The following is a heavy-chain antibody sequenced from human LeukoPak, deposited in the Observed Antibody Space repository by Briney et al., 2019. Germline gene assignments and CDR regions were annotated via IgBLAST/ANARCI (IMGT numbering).Heavy chain of an antibody. Sequence: PSETLSLTCAVSGGSISSGGYSWSWIRQPPGKGLEWIGYIYHSGSTYYNPSLKSRVTISVDRSKNQFSLKLSSVTAADTAVYYCARGSTPQAGIAVAGTPFDYWGQGTLVTVSS. V-gene: IGHV4-30-2*01. D-gene: IGHD6-19*01. CDR3: ARGSTPQAGIAVAGTPFDY. J-gene: IGHJ4*02. CDR1: GGSISSGGYS. CDR2: IYHSGST.